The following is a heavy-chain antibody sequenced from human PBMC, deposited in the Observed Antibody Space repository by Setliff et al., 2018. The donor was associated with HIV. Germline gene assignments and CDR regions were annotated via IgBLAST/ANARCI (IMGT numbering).Heavy chain of an antibody. Sequence: PSETLSLTCSVSGGSISSYYWSWIRQPPGKGLEWIGDIYYSGMTNYNPSLQSRVTISLDTSKNQFSLKLSSVTAADTAVYYCARHSPSDYWGQGTLVTVSS. J-gene: IGHJ4*02. V-gene: IGHV4-59*08. CDR2: IYYSGMT. CDR1: GGSISSYY. CDR3: ARHSPSDY.